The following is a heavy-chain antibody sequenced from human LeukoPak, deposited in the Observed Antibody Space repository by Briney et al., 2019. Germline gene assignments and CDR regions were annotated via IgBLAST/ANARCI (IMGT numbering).Heavy chain of an antibody. CDR3: ARGPSGYCTNGVCYPIDY. CDR1: GYSFTSYW. D-gene: IGHD2-8*01. J-gene: IGHJ4*02. CDR2: IYPGGSDT. Sequence: GESLKISCKGSGYSFTSYWIGWVRQMPGKGLEWMGIIYPGGSDTRYSPSFQGQVTISADKSISTAYLQWSSLKASDTAMYYCARGPSGYCTNGVCYPIDYWGQGTLVTVSS. V-gene: IGHV5-51*01.